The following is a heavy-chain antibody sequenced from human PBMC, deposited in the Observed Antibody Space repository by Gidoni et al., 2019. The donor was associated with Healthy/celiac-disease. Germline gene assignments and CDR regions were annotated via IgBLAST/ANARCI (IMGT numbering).Heavy chain of an antibody. Sequence: EVQLLESGGGLVQPGGSLRLSCAAAGFTFSSYAMSWVLQAPGKGLEWVSAISGSGGSTYYADDVKGRFTISRDNSKNTLYLQMNSLRAEDTAVYYCAKDRAIFSAVDYWGQGTLITVSS. CDR3: AKDRAIFSAVDY. V-gene: IGHV3-23*01. CDR1: GFTFSSYA. CDR2: ISGSGGST. D-gene: IGHD3-3*01. J-gene: IGHJ4*02.